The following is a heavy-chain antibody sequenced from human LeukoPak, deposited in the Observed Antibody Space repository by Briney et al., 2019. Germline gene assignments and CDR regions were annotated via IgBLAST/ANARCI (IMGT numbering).Heavy chain of an antibody. CDR1: GFTFSSYA. D-gene: IGHD3-9*01. Sequence: GSLRLSCAASGFTFSSYAMSWIRQAPGKGLEWVSSISGSAISTYYADSVKGRFTISRDNSRNTLYLQVNSLRAEDTALFYCAKGDNNILTGYYNSFDSWGQGTLVTVSS. V-gene: IGHV3-23*01. CDR3: AKGDNNILTGYYNSFDS. J-gene: IGHJ4*02. CDR2: ISGSAIST.